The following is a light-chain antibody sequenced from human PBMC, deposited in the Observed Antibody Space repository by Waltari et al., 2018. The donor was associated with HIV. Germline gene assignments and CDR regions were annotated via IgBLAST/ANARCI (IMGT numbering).Light chain of an antibody. Sequence: QSALTQPPSVSGAPGQRVTISCTGNRSNIGAGYFVHWYQHLPGTAPKLLVYSDIKGPSGVPDRFSGSKAGTSASLVITGLQAEDEADYYCQSYDSSLRASVFGGGTKLTVL. J-gene: IGLJ2*01. CDR1: RSNIGAGYF. V-gene: IGLV1-40*01. CDR2: SDI. CDR3: QSYDSSLRASV.